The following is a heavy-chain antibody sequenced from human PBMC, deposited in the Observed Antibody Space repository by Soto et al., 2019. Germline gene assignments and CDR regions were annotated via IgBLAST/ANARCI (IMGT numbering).Heavy chain of an antibody. J-gene: IGHJ6*02. CDR1: GFDFSKYN. D-gene: IGHD1-1*01. V-gene: IGHV3-48*02. CDR2: ISNTSRTK. Sequence: EVQVVESAGGLIQPGGSLRLSCAGSGFDFSKYNMDWVRQAPGKELEWISYISNTSRTKFYADSVKGRFTISRDNARNSLFLEMNSLRDEDTAVYYCARDGNRGYDMDVWGQGTTVTVSS. CDR3: ARDGNRGYDMDV.